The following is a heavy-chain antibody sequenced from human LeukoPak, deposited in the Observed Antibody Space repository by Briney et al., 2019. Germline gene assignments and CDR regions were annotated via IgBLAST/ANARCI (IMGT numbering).Heavy chain of an antibody. CDR2: ISSSGIYI. J-gene: IGHJ6*02. V-gene: IGHV3-21*01. Sequence: GGSLRLSCAASGFTFSSYGMNWVRQAPGKGLEWVSFISSSGIYIYYADSVKGRFTISRDNAKNSLHLQMNSLRAEDTAEYYCARVGAHSYGMDVWGQGTMVTVSS. CDR3: ARVGAHSYGMDV. CDR1: GFTFSSYG. D-gene: IGHD3-16*01.